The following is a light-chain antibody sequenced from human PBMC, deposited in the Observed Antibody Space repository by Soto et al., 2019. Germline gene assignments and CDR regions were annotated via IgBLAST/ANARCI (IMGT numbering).Light chain of an antibody. J-gene: IGKJ4*01. CDR3: QQRSNWLT. CDR1: QSVSSSY. V-gene: IGKV3D-20*02. CDR2: GAS. Sequence: EIVLTQSPGTLSLSPGERATLSCRASQSVSSSYLAWYQQKPGQPPRLLIYGASSRATGIPDRFSGSGSGTDFTLTISSLEPEDFAVYYCQQRSNWLTFGGGTKVDI.